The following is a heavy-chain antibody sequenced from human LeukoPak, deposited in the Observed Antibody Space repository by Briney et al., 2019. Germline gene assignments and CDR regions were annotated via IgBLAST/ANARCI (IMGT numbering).Heavy chain of an antibody. D-gene: IGHD1-1*01. J-gene: IGHJ4*02. Sequence: PSETLSLTCAVYGGSFSGYYWSWIRQPPGKGLEWIGEINHSGSTNYNPSLKSRVTISVDTSKNQFSLKLSSVTAADTAVYYCARARGYVHYWGQGTLVTVSS. CDR2: INHSGST. V-gene: IGHV4-34*01. CDR3: ARARGYVHY. CDR1: GGSFSGYY.